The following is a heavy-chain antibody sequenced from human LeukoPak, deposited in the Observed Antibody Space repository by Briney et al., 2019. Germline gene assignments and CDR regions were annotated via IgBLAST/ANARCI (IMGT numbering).Heavy chain of an antibody. CDR3: AKEIERLGELSHFDY. J-gene: IGHJ4*02. Sequence: GRSLRLSCAASGFTVSSYAMHWVRQAPGKGLEWVAVISYDGSNKYYADSVKGRFTISRDNSKNTLYLQMNSLRAEDTAVYYCAKEIERLGELSHFDYWGQGTLVTVSS. CDR2: ISYDGSNK. V-gene: IGHV3-30-3*01. D-gene: IGHD3-16*02. CDR1: GFTVSSYA.